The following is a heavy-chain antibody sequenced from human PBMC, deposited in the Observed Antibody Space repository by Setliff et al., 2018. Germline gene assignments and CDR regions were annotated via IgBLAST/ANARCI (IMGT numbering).Heavy chain of an antibody. V-gene: IGHV3-74*01. CDR3: ARVPPRDQAFDY. CDR2: ISSDGSST. J-gene: IGHJ4*02. Sequence: GGSLRLSCAASGFTFSGDWMHWVRQAPGKGLVWVSRISSDGSSTNYADSVKGRFAISRDNAKNTLYLQMNSLRAEDTAVYYCARVPPRDQAFDYWGQGTLVTVSS. CDR1: GFTFSGDW. D-gene: IGHD2-21*02.